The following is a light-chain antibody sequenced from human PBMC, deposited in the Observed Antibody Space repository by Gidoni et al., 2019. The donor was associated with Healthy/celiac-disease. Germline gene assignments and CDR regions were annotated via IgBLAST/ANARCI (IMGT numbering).Light chain of an antibody. Sequence: QSALPPPASVSGSPGQSITISCTGTSSDVGGYNYVSGYQQQPGKAPKLMIYDVSTRPAGVANRFSGSKAGNTASRTISGLQEEDEDDYYCSSDTSSSTVVFGGGTKLTVL. CDR3: SSDTSSSTVV. J-gene: IGLJ2*01. CDR2: DVS. V-gene: IGLV2-14*03. CDR1: SSDVGGYNY.